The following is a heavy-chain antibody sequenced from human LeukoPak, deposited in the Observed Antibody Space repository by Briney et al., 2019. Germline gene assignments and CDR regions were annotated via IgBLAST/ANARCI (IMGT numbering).Heavy chain of an antibody. CDR2: IYYSGST. Sequence: SETLSLTCTVSGGSISSYYWSWIRQPPGKGLEWLGYIYYSGSTNYNPSLKSRVTISVDTSKNQFSLKLSSVTAADTAVYYCAREYYYDSSGYFNGAFDIWGQGTMVTVSS. CDR3: AREYYYDSSGYFNGAFDI. V-gene: IGHV4-59*12. D-gene: IGHD3-22*01. J-gene: IGHJ3*02. CDR1: GGSISSYY.